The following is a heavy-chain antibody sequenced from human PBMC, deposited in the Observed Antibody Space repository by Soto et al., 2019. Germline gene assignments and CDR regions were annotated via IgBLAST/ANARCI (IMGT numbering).Heavy chain of an antibody. Sequence: QVQLVESGGGLVKAGGSLRLSCAASGFVFSDYYMTWIHQAPGKGLEWLTYISSSSSHTNYADSVKGRFTISRDNAKNSVYLQINSLRAEDTAVYYCARRISAHFDYWGQGTLVTVSS. J-gene: IGHJ4*02. CDR2: ISSSSSHT. CDR3: ARRISAHFDY. V-gene: IGHV3-11*05. CDR1: GFVFSDYY.